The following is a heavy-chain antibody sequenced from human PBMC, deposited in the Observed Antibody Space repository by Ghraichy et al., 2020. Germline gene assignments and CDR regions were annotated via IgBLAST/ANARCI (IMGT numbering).Heavy chain of an antibody. J-gene: IGHJ5*02. Sequence: SETLSLTCTVSGGSISSYYWSWIRQPPGKGLEWIGYIYYSGSTNYNPSLKSRVTISVDTSKNQFSLKLSSVTAADTAVYYCARGPPKEFVDSSSSSNWFDPWGQGTLVTVSS. CDR2: IYYSGST. V-gene: IGHV4-59*01. CDR3: ARGPPKEFVDSSSSSNWFDP. CDR1: GGSISSYY. D-gene: IGHD6-6*01.